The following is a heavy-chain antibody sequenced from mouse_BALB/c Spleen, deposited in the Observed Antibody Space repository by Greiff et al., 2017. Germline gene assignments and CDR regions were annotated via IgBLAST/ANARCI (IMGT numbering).Heavy chain of an antibody. Sequence: VQLQQPGAELVKPGASVKMSCKASGYTFTSYWMHWVTQRPGQGLEWIGVIDPSDSYTSYNQKFKGKATLTVDTSSSTAYMQLSSLTSEDSAVYYCTRRKHYDGYYLDYWGQGTTLTVSS. V-gene: IGHV1S127*01. CDR3: TRRKHYDGYYLDY. D-gene: IGHD2-3*01. CDR1: GYTFTSYW. CDR2: IDPSDSYT. J-gene: IGHJ2*01.